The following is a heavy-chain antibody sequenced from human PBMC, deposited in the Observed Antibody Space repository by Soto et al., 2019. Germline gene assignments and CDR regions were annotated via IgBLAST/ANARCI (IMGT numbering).Heavy chain of an antibody. Sequence: SETLSLTCTVSGGSISSYYWSWIRLPPGKGLEWIGYIYYSGSTNYNPSPKSRVTISVDTSKNQFSLKLSSVTAADTAVYYCATTNYRSSPSTFDHWGQGTLVTVSS. V-gene: IGHV4-59*08. CDR1: GGSISSYY. J-gene: IGHJ4*02. CDR2: IYYSGST. D-gene: IGHD4-4*01. CDR3: ATTNYRSSPSTFDH.